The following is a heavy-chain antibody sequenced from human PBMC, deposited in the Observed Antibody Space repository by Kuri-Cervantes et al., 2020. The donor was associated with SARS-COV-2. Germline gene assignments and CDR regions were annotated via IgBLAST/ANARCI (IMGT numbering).Heavy chain of an antibody. Sequence: GESLKISCAASGFTFSSYGMHWVRQAPGKGLEWVAVISYDGSNKYYADSVKGRFTISRDNSKNTLYLQMNSLRAEDTAVYYCAKDLRLLWCGELLYWGQGTLVTVSS. CDR3: AKDLRLLWCGELLY. V-gene: IGHV3-30*18. CDR1: GFTFSSYG. CDR2: ISYDGSNK. J-gene: IGHJ4*02. D-gene: IGHD3-10*01.